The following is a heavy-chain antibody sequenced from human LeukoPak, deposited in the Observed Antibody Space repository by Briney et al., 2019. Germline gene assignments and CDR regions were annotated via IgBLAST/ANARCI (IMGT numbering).Heavy chain of an antibody. J-gene: IGHJ4*02. CDR2: VDPEDGKT. CDR1: GYTFSDYF. V-gene: IGHV1-69-2*01. Sequence: GASVKVSCKASGYTFSDYFMHWVQQSPGKGLVWMGRVDPEDGKTKYAEKFQGRVTITADTSTDTVYMELSGLTSADTAVYYCATGRATVVNYWGQGTLVTVSS. CDR3: ATGRATVVNY. D-gene: IGHD2-2*01.